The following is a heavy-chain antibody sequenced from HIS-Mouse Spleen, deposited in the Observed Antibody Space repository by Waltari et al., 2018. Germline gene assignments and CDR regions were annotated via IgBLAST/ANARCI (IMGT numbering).Heavy chain of an antibody. V-gene: IGHV1-8*01. CDR2: MNPNSGNT. CDR3: ARGHDYSNYFDY. J-gene: IGHJ4*02. CDR1: GYTFTSYD. Sequence: QVQLVQSGAEVKKPGASVKVSCTSAGYTFTSYDLNLVRQATGQGLELMGWMNPNSGNTGYAQKFQGRVTMTRNTSISTAYMELSSLRSEDTAVYYCARGHDYSNYFDYWGQGTLVTVSS. D-gene: IGHD4-4*01.